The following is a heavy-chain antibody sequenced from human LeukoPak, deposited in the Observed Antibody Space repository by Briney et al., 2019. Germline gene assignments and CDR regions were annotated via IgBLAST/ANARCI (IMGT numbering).Heavy chain of an antibody. CDR2: IKSKTDGGAT. Sequence: GGSLRLSCAASGFTFSNAWMSWVRQAPGKELEWVGRIKSKTDGGATHYAAPVKGRFTISRDDSKNTLYLQMNSLKTKDTAVYYCTTEAYYYDSGAIKYFDYWGQGTLVTVSS. D-gene: IGHD3-22*01. J-gene: IGHJ4*02. V-gene: IGHV3-15*01. CDR3: TTEAYYYDSGAIKYFDY. CDR1: GFTFSNAW.